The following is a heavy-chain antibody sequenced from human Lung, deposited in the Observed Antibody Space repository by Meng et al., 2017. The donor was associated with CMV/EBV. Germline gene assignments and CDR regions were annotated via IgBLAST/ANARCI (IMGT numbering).Heavy chain of an antibody. J-gene: IGHJ4*02. V-gene: IGHV3-72*01. D-gene: IGHD6-19*01. CDR2: IRNKANRDTT. Sequence: GESXKISCAASGFTCSDHYMDWVRQAPGKGLEWVGRIRNKANRDTTEYAASVKGRFTISRDDSRNSLYLQMNSLKTEDTAVYYCARWTSGRCDYWGQGTLVTVSS. CDR3: ARWTSGRCDY. CDR1: GFTCSDHY.